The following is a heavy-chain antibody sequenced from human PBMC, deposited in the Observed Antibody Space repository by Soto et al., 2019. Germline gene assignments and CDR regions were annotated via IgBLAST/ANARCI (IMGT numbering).Heavy chain of an antibody. V-gene: IGHV1-58*01. CDR3: ATANNTSPFDY. CDR1: GFTFADSA. Sequence: SVKVSCKASGFTFADSAVQWLRQARGQSLEWIGRIVVDSGNTKSAQKFTERVTISWDMSTSTAFMELRSLRSEDMAVYYCATANNTSPFDYWGQGTLVTVSS. CDR2: IVVDSGNT. D-gene: IGHD1-26*01. J-gene: IGHJ4*02.